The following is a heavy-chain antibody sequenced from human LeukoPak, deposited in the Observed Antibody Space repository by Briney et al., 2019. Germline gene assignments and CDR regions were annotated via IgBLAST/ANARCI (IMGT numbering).Heavy chain of an antibody. CDR3: ARLPGFRDAFDI. J-gene: IGHJ3*02. V-gene: IGHV4-59*08. CDR1: GGSISSYY. Sequence: SETLSLTCTVSGGSISSYYWSWIRQPPGKGLEWIGYIYYSGSTNYNPSLKSRVTISVDSSKNQFSLKLSSVTAADTAVYYCARLPGFRDAFDIWGQGTMVTVSS. CDR2: IYYSGST.